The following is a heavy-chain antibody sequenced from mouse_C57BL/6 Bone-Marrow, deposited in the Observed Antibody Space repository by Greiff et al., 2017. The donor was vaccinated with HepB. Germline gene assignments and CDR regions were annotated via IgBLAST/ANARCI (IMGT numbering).Heavy chain of an antibody. CDR1: GYTFTSYW. CDR2: IDPNSGGT. Sequence: VKLQQPGAELVKPGASVKLSCKASGYTFTSYWMHWVKQRPGRGLEWIGRIDPNSGGTKYNEKFKSKATLTVDKPSSTAYMQLSSLTSEDSAVYYCASLYYYGSSLYAMDYWGQGTSVTVSS. J-gene: IGHJ4*01. CDR3: ASLYYYGSSLYAMDY. V-gene: IGHV1-72*01. D-gene: IGHD1-1*01.